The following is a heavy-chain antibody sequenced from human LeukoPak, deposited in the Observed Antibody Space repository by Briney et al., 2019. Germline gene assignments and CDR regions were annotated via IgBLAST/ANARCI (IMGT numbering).Heavy chain of an antibody. CDR3: ARDRFGAHGMDV. D-gene: IGHD3-10*01. V-gene: IGHV3-30-3*01. CDR2: ISYDGSNK. Sequence: GGSLRLSCAASGFTFSSYAMHWVRHAPGKGLEWVAVISYDGSNKYYADSVKGRFTISRDNGKNSLYLQMNSLRAEDTAVYYCARDRFGAHGMDVWGQGTTVTVSS. J-gene: IGHJ6*02. CDR1: GFTFSSYA.